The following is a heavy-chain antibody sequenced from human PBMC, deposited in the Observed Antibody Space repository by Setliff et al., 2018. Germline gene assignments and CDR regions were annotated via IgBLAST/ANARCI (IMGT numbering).Heavy chain of an antibody. V-gene: IGHV4-61*09. CDR3: GRDCPRWTNI. Sequence: SETLSLTCSVSGGSISSGSYYWSWIRQPAGKGLEWIGHIHTSGATNYNSSLKSRITISLDTSKNQVSLKLSSLTAADTAVYYCGRDCPRWTNIWGQGTMVTVSS. J-gene: IGHJ3*02. CDR1: GGSISSGSYY. D-gene: IGHD2-15*01. CDR2: IHTSGAT.